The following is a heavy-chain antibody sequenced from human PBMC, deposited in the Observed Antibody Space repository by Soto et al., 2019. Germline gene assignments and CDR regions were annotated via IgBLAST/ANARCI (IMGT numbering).Heavy chain of an antibody. Sequence: EVQLLESGGGLVQPGGSLRLSCAASGFTFSTYAMSWVRQAPGKGLEWVATIRGSGGNTHYADSVKGRFTTSRDNSENTVYLQMNSLRAEDTAVYYCARVKDQILSRGWYGGDDIWGHGTMVTVSS. CDR1: GFTFSTYA. CDR3: ARVKDQILSRGWYGGDDI. J-gene: IGHJ3*02. CDR2: IRGSGGNT. V-gene: IGHV3-23*01. D-gene: IGHD6-19*01.